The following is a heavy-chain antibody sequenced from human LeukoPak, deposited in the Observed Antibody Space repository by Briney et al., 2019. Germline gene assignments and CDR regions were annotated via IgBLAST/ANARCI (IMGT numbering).Heavy chain of an antibody. CDR2: IYYSGST. CDR1: GVSISSGGYS. CDR3: ARATLAALDY. D-gene: IGHD6-25*01. Sequence: PSETLSLTCTVSGVSISSGGYSWGWLRQHPGKGLEWIGYIYYSGSTYYNTSLKSRVNISVDTSKNQFSLKLSSVTAADTAVYYCARATLAALDYWGQGTLVTVSS. J-gene: IGHJ4*02. V-gene: IGHV4-31*03.